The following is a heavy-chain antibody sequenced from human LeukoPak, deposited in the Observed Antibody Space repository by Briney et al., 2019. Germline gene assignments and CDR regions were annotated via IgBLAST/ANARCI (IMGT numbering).Heavy chain of an antibody. CDR2: ISYDGSNK. D-gene: IGHD3-22*01. Sequence: PGRSLRLSCAASGFTFSSYGMHWVRQAPGKGLEWVAVISYDGSNKYYADSVKGRFTISRDNSKNTLYLQMNSLRAEDTAVYYCAKDRDRGYYDISNYWGQGTLVTVSS. CDR3: AKDRDRGYYDISNY. J-gene: IGHJ4*02. V-gene: IGHV3-30*18. CDR1: GFTFSSYG.